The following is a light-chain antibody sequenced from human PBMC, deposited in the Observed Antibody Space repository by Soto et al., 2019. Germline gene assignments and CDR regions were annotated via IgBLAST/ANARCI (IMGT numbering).Light chain of an antibody. Sequence: DIVMTQSPDSLAVSLGERATINCKSSQSVLYNSDNKNYLAWYQQKAGQPPKLLIYWASTRDSGVPDRFSGSGSVADFTLTINTLQAEDVAVYYCQQYYTTLSFGGGTKVEIK. CDR1: QSVLYNSDNKNY. CDR2: WAS. J-gene: IGKJ4*01. CDR3: QQYYTTLS. V-gene: IGKV4-1*01.